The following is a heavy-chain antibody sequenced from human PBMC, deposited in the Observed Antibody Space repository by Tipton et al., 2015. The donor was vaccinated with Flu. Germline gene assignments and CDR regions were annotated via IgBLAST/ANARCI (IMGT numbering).Heavy chain of an antibody. CDR2: INPSGGST. CDR3: ARDRDCSSTSCYRMTTVNPVGYMDV. J-gene: IGHJ6*03. D-gene: IGHD2-2*02. Sequence: QLVQSGAEVKKPGASVKVSCKASGYTFTSYYMHWVRQAPGQGLEWMGIINPSGGSTSYAQKLQGRVTMTRDTSTSTVYMELSSLRSEDTAVYYCARDRDCSSTSCYRMTTVNPVGYMDVWGKGTTVTVSS. V-gene: IGHV1-46*04. CDR1: GYTFTSYY.